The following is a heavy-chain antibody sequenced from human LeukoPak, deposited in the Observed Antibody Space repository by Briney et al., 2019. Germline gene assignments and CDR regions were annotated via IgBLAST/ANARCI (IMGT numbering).Heavy chain of an antibody. J-gene: IGHJ4*02. CDR1: GGSISSYY. Sequence: SETLSLTCTVSGGSISSYYWSWIRQPPGKGLEWIGYIYYSGSTNYNPSLKSRVTISVDTSKNQFSLKLSSVTAADTAVYYCARSRWRGVVATNYFDYWGQGTLVTASS. D-gene: IGHD5-12*01. CDR2: IYYSGST. CDR3: ARSRWRGVVATNYFDY. V-gene: IGHV4-59*01.